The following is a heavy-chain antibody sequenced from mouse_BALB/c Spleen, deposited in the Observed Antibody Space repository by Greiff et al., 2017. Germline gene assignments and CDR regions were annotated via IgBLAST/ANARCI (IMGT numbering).Heavy chain of an antibody. D-gene: IGHD2-10*02. Sequence: QVQLQQSGAELMKPGASVKISCKATGYTFSSYWIEWVKQRPGHGLEWIGEILPGSGSTNYNEKFKGKATFTADTSSNTAYMRLSSLTSEDSAVYYCARRRYGNYDFDYWGQGTTLTVAS. CDR2: ILPGSGST. J-gene: IGHJ2*01. V-gene: IGHV1-9*01. CDR3: ARRRYGNYDFDY. CDR1: GYTFSSYW.